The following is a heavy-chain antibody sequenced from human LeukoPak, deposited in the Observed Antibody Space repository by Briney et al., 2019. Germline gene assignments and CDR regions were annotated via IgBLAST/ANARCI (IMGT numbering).Heavy chain of an antibody. CDR1: GFTFSNYG. Sequence: GGSLRLSCAASGFTFSNYGIHWVRQAPGKGLEWVALISYDAYIKYYADSVKGRFTDSRDNSKNTVYLQVNSLRTEDTAVYYCAKDAYFDTRGYPEYWGQGTLVTVSS. D-gene: IGHD3-22*01. V-gene: IGHV3-30*18. CDR2: ISYDAYIK. J-gene: IGHJ4*02. CDR3: AKDAYFDTRGYPEY.